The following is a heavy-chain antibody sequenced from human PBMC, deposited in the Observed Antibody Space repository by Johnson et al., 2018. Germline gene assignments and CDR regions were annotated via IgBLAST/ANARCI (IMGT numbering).Heavy chain of an antibody. V-gene: IGHV3-21*01. CDR1: GFTFSSYS. CDR3: ARVPDDFWSGSTAFDI. J-gene: IGHJ3*02. Sequence: VQLVESGGGLVKPGGTLRLSCAASGFTFSSYSMNWVRQAPGKGREWVSSISSSSSYINYADSVKGRFIISSDNAKNSLYLQMNSLGAEDKAVYYCARVPDDFWSGSTAFDIWGQGTMVTVSS. CDR2: ISSSSSYI. D-gene: IGHD3-3*01.